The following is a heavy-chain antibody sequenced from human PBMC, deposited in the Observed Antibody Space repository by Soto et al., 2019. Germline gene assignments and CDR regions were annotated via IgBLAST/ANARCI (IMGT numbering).Heavy chain of an antibody. CDR1: GFTFTDYY. Sequence: QVRLVESGGGLVKPGGSLRLSCAASGFTFTDYYMSWFRQAPGKGLEWVSQISSTGATIYYADSVKGRFTISRDNAENSLYLQMTSLRGEDTAMYYCALRFMVRGPFDPWGQGTLVTVSS. J-gene: IGHJ5*02. D-gene: IGHD3-10*01. V-gene: IGHV3-11*01. CDR2: ISSTGATI. CDR3: ALRFMVRGPFDP.